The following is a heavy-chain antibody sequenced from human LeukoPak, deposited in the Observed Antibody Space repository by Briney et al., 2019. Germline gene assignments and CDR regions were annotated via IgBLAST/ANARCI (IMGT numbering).Heavy chain of an antibody. CDR1: GFTFSSYA. CDR3: ARDVVAGSGWYYYGMDV. J-gene: IGHJ6*02. CDR2: ISYDGSNK. V-gene: IGHV3-30-3*01. D-gene: IGHD6-19*01. Sequence: GGSLRLSCAASGFTFSSYAMHWVRQAPGKGLEWVAVISYDGSNKYYADSVKGRFTISRDNSRNTLYLQMNSLRAEDTAVYYCARDVVAGSGWYYYGMDVWGQGTTVTVSS.